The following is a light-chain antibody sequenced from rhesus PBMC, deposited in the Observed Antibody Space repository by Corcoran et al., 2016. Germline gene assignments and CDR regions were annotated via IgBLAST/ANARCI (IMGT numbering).Light chain of an antibody. J-gene: IGKJ3*01. CDR3: LQYSSSPFT. CDR2: KAS. Sequence: DIQMTQSPSSLSASVGDTVTITCRASQSISSWLDWYQQKPGKAPKLLIYKASSLQSGVPSRFSGSGYGKDFTLTISSLQPEDFATSYCLQYSSSPFTFGPGTKLDIK. V-gene: IGKV1-22*01. CDR1: QSISSW.